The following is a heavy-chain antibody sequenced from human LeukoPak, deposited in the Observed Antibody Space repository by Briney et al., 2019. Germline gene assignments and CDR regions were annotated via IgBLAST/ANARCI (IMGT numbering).Heavy chain of an antibody. CDR2: VSGSGGST. Sequence: PGGSLRLSCAASGFTFSDYYMSWVRQAPGKGLEWVSTVSGSGGSTNYADSVKGRFTISRDNSKNTLYLQMNSLRAEDTALYYCADHYYGSGTNVFDIWGQGTMVTVSS. J-gene: IGHJ3*02. CDR3: ADHYYGSGTNVFDI. CDR1: GFTFSDYY. V-gene: IGHV3-23*01. D-gene: IGHD3-10*01.